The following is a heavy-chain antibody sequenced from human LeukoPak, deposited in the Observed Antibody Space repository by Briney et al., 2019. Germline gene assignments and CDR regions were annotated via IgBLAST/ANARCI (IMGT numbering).Heavy chain of an antibody. Sequence: GGSLRLSCAASGFTFSSYGMHWVHQAPGKGLEWVAFIRYDGSNKYYADSVKGRFTISRDNSKNTLYLQTNSLRAEDTAVYYCAKAITMIVVHNYWGQGTLVTVSS. J-gene: IGHJ4*02. D-gene: IGHD3-22*01. CDR2: IRYDGSNK. CDR1: GFTFSSYG. CDR3: AKAITMIVVHNY. V-gene: IGHV3-30*02.